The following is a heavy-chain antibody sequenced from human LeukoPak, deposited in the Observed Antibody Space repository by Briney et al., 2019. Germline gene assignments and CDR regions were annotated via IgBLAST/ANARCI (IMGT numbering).Heavy chain of an antibody. CDR3: ARGGYDYERYSGGDY. Sequence: ASVKVSCKASGYTFTSFGITWGRQAPGQGLEGMGWISTYNARSNYAQRLQRRVTMTTDTPTNTAHMDLRSLRSDDTAVYYCARGGYDYERYSGGDYWGQGTLVTVSS. V-gene: IGHV1-18*01. J-gene: IGHJ4*02. CDR1: GYTFTSFG. D-gene: IGHD5-12*01. CDR2: ISTYNARS.